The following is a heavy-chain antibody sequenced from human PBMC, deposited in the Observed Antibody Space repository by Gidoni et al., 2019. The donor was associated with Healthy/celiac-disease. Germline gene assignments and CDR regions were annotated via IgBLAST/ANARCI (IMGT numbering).Heavy chain of an antibody. CDR1: GGSFSGYY. CDR2: IKHSGST. Sequence: QVQLQQWGAGLVKPAETLSLTCAVSGGSFSGYYGSWIRQPPGKGLEWFGEIKHSGSTNYNPSLKSRVTISVDTSKNQFSLKLSSVTAADTAVYYCARIKGLSGFDIDYWGQGTLVTVSS. J-gene: IGHJ4*02. V-gene: IGHV4-34*01. D-gene: IGHD3-16*02. CDR3: ARIKGLSGFDIDY.